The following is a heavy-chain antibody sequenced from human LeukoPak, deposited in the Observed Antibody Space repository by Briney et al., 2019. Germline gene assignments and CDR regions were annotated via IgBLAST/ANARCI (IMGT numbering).Heavy chain of an antibody. D-gene: IGHD1-1*01. J-gene: IGHJ4*02. Sequence: GGSLRLSCAPSGFTFSSYSMNWFRQAPGKGLGWVSSISNSGSYIYYADYVKGRFTISRDNSKNSLFVQMNSLRAEDTAVYFCAKSRSGSANWALQIFDNWGQGTLVTVSS. CDR3: AKSRSGSANWALQIFDN. CDR1: GFTFSSYS. CDR2: ISNSGSYI. V-gene: IGHV3-21*03.